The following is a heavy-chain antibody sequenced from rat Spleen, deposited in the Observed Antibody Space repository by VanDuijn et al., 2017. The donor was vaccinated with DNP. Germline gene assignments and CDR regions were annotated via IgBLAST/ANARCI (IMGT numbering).Heavy chain of an antibody. Sequence: EVQLVESGGGPVQPGRSLKLSCVASGFIFSNYWMTWIRQAPGKGLEWIGEINKDSSTIIYTPSLKDKFTISRDNAQNTLLLQGIKVGSEDTAIYYCVRGPDYGGHSDYFDYWGQGVMVTVSS. D-gene: IGHD1-11*01. CDR3: VRGPDYGGHSDYFDY. CDR1: GFIFSNYW. J-gene: IGHJ2*01. V-gene: IGHV4-2*01. CDR2: INKDSSTI.